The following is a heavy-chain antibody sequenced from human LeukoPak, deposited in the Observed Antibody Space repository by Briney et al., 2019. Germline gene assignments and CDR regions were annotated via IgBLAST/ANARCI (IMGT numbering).Heavy chain of an antibody. CDR3: ARQDYGDYGWFDP. V-gene: IGHV4-59*01. J-gene: IGHJ5*02. Sequence: SETLSLTCTVSGGSISSYYWSWIRQPPGKGLEWIGYIYYSGSTNCNPSLKSRVTISVDTSKNQFSLKLSSVTAADTAVYYCARQDYGDYGWFDPWGQGTLVTVSS. CDR2: IYYSGST. CDR1: GGSISSYY. D-gene: IGHD4-17*01.